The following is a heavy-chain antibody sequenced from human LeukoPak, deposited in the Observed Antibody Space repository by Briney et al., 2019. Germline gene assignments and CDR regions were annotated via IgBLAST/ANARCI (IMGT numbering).Heavy chain of an antibody. J-gene: IGHJ6*02. Sequence: PGRSLRLSCSASGFTFGDHAMCWVRQAPGKGLEWVGFIRSKAYGGTTEYPASVKGRFTISRDDSISIAYLQMNSLKTEDTAVYYCTRGPIHLWLYCGMDVWGRGTTVIVSS. D-gene: IGHD5-18*01. CDR3: TRGPIHLWLYCGMDV. V-gene: IGHV3-49*04. CDR1: GFTFGDHA. CDR2: IRSKAYGGTT.